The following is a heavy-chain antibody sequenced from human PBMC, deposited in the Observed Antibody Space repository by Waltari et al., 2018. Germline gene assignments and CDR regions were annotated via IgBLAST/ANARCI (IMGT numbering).Heavy chain of an antibody. CDR3: ARDTSFIASPGTPHY. D-gene: IGHD6-13*01. V-gene: IGHV1-18*01. Sequence: QVQLVQSGAEVRKPGASVKVSCKASGYTFSNFGISWVRQAPGQGLEWMGWISAYNGTTKYAKKLQVRVTMTTDTSTSAAYMELRSLRSDDTAMYYCARDTSFIASPGTPHYWGQGTLVTVSS. J-gene: IGHJ4*02. CDR1: GYTFSNFG. CDR2: ISAYNGTT.